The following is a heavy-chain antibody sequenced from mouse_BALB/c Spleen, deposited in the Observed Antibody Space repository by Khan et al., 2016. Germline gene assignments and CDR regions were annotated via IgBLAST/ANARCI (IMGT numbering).Heavy chain of an antibody. CDR3: AISEYGDKDAMDY. V-gene: IGHV3-2*02. CDR2: ISYSGST. CDR1: GYSITSDYA. Sequence: EVQLQESGPGLVKPSQSLSLTCTVTGYSITSDYAWNWIRQFPGNRLEWMGYISYSGSTSYNPSLKSRISITRDTSKNQFFLQLNSVTSEDTATXYCAISEYGDKDAMDYWGQGTSVTVSS. D-gene: IGHD1-1*01. J-gene: IGHJ4*01.